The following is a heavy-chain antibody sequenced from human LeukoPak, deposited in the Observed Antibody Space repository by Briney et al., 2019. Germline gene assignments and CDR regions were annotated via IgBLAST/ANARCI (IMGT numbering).Heavy chain of an antibody. CDR3: ARDSGVGLLWFGELSGDDFDY. J-gene: IGHJ4*02. CDR1: GYTFTSYG. D-gene: IGHD3-10*01. V-gene: IGHV1-18*01. CDR2: ISAYNGNT. Sequence: ASVKVSCKASGYTFTSYGISWVRQAPGQGLEWMGWISAYNGNTNYAQKLQGRVTMTTDTSTSTAYMGLRSLRSDDTAVYYCARDSGVGLLWFGELSGDDFDYWGQGTLVTVSS.